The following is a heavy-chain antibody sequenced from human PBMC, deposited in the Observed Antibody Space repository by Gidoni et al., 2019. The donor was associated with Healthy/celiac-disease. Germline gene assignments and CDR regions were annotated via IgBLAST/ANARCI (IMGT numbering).Heavy chain of an antibody. CDR2: IRGSGGST. CDR1: GFTFSSYA. J-gene: IGHJ4*02. CDR3: AKGGSGLSPSYYFDY. D-gene: IGHD3-16*01. V-gene: IGHV3-23*01. Sequence: EVQLLESGGGLVQPGGSLRLSCAASGFTFSSYAMRWVRQAPGEGLEWVSAIRGSGGSTYYADSVKGRFTISRDNSKNTLYLQMNSLRAEDTAVYYCAKGGSGLSPSYYFDYWGQGTLVTVSS.